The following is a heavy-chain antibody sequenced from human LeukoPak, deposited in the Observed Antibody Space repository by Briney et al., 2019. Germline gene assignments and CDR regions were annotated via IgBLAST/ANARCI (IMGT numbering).Heavy chain of an antibody. Sequence: HPGGSLRLSCAASGFTFSNYAMSWVRQAPGKGLEWVSTISGSGGATYYADSVQGRFTVSRDNSKNTLYLQMNSLKAEDTAIYYCTKGSSSGTSYDFDYWGQGTMVTVSS. J-gene: IGHJ4*02. CDR3: TKGSSSGTSYDFDY. V-gene: IGHV3-23*01. CDR1: GFTFSNYA. CDR2: ISGSGGAT. D-gene: IGHD1-26*01.